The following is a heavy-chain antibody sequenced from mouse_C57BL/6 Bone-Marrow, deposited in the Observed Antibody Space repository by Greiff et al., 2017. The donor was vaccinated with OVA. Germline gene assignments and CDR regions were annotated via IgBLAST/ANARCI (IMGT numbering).Heavy chain of an antibody. J-gene: IGHJ3*01. CDR3: ARHLIYDGYYVRVWFAY. V-gene: IGHV1-81*01. D-gene: IGHD2-3*01. CDR2: IYPRSGNT. Sequence: QVQLQQSGAELARPGASVKLSCKASGYTFTSYGISWVKQRTGQGLEWIGEIYPRSGNTYYNEKFKGKATLTADKSSSTAYMELRSLTSEDSAVYFCARHLIYDGYYVRVWFAYWGQGTLVTVSA. CDR1: GYTFTSYG.